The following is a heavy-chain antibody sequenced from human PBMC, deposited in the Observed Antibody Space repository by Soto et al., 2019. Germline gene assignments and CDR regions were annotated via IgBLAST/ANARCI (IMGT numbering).Heavy chain of an antibody. CDR2: IIPIYGTA. D-gene: IGHD2-15*01. Sequence: QVQLVQSGAEVKKPGSSVKVSCKASGGTFSSYTISWVRQAPGQGLEWMGGIIPIYGTANYAQEFQGRLTITADEPTTTTYMELSSLRSEDTAVYYCARDSGELSWGQGTLVTVSS. CDR1: GGTFSSYT. J-gene: IGHJ5*02. CDR3: ARDSGELS. V-gene: IGHV1-69*12.